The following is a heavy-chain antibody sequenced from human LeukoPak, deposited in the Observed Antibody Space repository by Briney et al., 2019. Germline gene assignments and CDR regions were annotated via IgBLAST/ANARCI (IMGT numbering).Heavy chain of an antibody. CDR3: ARDYPFDAFDI. CDR1: GFTVSNNY. J-gene: IGHJ3*02. V-gene: IGHV3-66*01. CDR2: IYSGGST. Sequence: GGSLRLSCAASGFTVSNNYTGWVRQAPGKGLEWVSIIYSGGSTYYADSVKGRFTISRDNSKNTLYLQMNSLRAEDTAVYYCARDYPFDAFDIWGQGTMVTVSS.